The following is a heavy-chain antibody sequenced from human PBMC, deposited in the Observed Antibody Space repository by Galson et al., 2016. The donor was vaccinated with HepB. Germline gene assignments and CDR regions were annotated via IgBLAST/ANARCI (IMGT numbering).Heavy chain of an antibody. CDR3: ARTSYRECTGTRCVNFRYYYYYMDV. D-gene: IGHD2-2*01. CDR2: IFYGGNT. J-gene: IGHJ6*03. V-gene: IGHV3-53*01. Sequence: SLRLSCAASGLTVSSYYMSWVRQAPGKGLEWVSVIFYGGNTYYADSVEGRFTTSRDDSMNTVYLQMNRLTADDTAVYFCARTSYRECTGTRCVNFRYYYYYMDVWGKGTTVSVSS. CDR1: GLTVSSYY.